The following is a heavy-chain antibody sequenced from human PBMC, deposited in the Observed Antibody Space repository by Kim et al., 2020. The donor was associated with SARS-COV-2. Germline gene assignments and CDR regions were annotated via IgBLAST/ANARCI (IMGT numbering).Heavy chain of an antibody. CDR2: ISSSSSYT. Sequence: GGSLRLSCAASGFTFSDYYMSWIRQAPGKGLEWVSYISSSSSYTNYADSVKGRFTISRDNAKNSLYLQMNSLRAKDTAVYYCARVFDYGSDFDYWGQGTLVTVSS. D-gene: IGHD3-10*01. V-gene: IGHV3-11*06. CDR3: ARVFDYGSDFDY. J-gene: IGHJ4*02. CDR1: GFTFSDYY.